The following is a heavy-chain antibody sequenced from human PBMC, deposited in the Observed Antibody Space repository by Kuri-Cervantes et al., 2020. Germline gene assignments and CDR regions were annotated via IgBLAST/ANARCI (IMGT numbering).Heavy chain of an antibody. D-gene: IGHD2-15*01. CDR1: GFTFSSYW. Sequence: LSLTCAASGFTFSSYWMSWVRQAPGKGLEWVANIKQDGSEKYYVDSVKGRFTISRDNSRNTLYLQMNSLRAEDTAVYYCARGGASGVWVDYWGQGTLVTVSS. J-gene: IGHJ4*02. V-gene: IGHV3-7*01. CDR2: IKQDGSEK. CDR3: ARGGASGVWVDY.